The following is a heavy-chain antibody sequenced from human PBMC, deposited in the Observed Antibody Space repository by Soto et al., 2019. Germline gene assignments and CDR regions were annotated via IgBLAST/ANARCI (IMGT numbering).Heavy chain of an antibody. CDR1: GYTFTSYA. Sequence: ASVKVSCKASGYTFTSYAMHWVRQAPGQRLEWMGWINAGNGNTKYLQKFQGRVTITRDTSASTAYMELSSLRSEDTAVYYCARGYYDILTGYKPYYYYYMDVWGPGTTVTVSS. D-gene: IGHD3-9*01. J-gene: IGHJ6*03. CDR2: INAGNGNT. CDR3: ARGYYDILTGYKPYYYYYMDV. V-gene: IGHV1-3*01.